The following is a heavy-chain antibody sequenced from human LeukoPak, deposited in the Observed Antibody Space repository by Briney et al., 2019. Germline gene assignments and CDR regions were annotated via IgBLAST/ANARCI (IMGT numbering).Heavy chain of an antibody. CDR3: AKGLSIASSSFDY. CDR2: ISGGDGTVT. J-gene: IGHJ4*02. D-gene: IGHD3-3*02. V-gene: IGHV3-23*01. Sequence: GGSLRLSCAASGFTFSSYTMSWVRQAPGKGLEWVSAISGGDGTVTKYADSVKGRFTVSRDNSKNTLYLQMNSLRAEDTAVYFCAKGLSIASSSFDYWGQGTLVTVSS. CDR1: GFTFSSYT.